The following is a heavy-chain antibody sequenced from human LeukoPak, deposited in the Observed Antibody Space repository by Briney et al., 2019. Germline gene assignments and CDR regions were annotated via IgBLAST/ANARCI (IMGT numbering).Heavy chain of an antibody. D-gene: IGHD1-7*01. CDR3: ARRWNYGRNYYIDA. J-gene: IGHJ6*03. CDR1: GGSFSNYY. V-gene: IGHV4-34*01. Sequence: SETLSLTCAVYGGSFSNYYWSWIRQPPAKGLEWIGEINDSGRINYNPSLMSRVTVSVDTSKNQFSLRLTSVTATDTAVYYCARRWNYGRNYYIDAWGNGATVSVSS. CDR2: INDSGRI.